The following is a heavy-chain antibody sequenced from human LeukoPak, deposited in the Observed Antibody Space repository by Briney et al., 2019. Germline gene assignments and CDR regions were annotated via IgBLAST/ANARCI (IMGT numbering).Heavy chain of an antibody. V-gene: IGHV3-23*01. J-gene: IGHJ4*02. D-gene: IGHD3-3*01. CDR2: ISSSGGSI. Sequence: GGSLRLSCTASGFSFSGHWMHWARQLPGKGLEWVSIISSSGGSIYYADSVKGRFTISRDNSKNTLYLQMNSLRAEDTAVYYCARDGGSGYRFDYWGQGTLVTVSS. CDR3: ARDGGSGYRFDY. CDR1: GFSFSGHW.